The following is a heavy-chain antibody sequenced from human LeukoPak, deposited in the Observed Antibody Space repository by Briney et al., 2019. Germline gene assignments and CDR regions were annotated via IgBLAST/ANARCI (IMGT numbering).Heavy chain of an antibody. CDR3: AKANDYYDSSGYDY. CDR1: GFTVSSNY. J-gene: IGHJ4*02. V-gene: IGHV3-23*01. Sequence: GGSLRLSCAASGFTVSSNYMSWVRQAPGKGLEWVSAISGSGGSTYYADSVKGRFTISRDNSKNTLYLQMNSLRAEDTAVYYCAKANDYYDSSGYDYWGQGTLVTVSS. CDR2: ISGSGGST. D-gene: IGHD3-22*01.